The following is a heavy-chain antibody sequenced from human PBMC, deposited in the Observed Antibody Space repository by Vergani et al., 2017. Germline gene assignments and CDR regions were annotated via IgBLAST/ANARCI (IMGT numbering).Heavy chain of an antibody. J-gene: IGHJ4*02. Sequence: QVTLKESGPALVKPTQTLTLTCTLSGFSVNSHPMRVIWIRQPPGKALEWLARIDWDDDKFYDRSLKTRLTITKDTSKNQVVLRMTNMDPVDTAMYYCAHRQSIAVAGFNRIRDYWGQGTLVTVSS. CDR1: GFSVNSHPMR. CDR2: IDWDDDK. V-gene: IGHV2-70*04. D-gene: IGHD6-19*01. CDR3: AHRQSIAVAGFNRIRDY.